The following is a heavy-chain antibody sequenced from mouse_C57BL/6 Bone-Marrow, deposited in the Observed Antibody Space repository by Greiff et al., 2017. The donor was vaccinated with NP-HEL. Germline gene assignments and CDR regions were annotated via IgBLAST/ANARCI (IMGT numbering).Heavy chain of an antibody. J-gene: IGHJ2*01. CDR1: GYTFTSYW. CDR2: IYPGSGST. CDR3: ARGYSNYFPYYFDY. V-gene: IGHV1-55*01. Sequence: QVQLQQPGAELVKPGASVKMSCKASGYTFTSYWITWVKQRPGQGLEWIGDIYPGSGSTNYNEKFKSKATLTVDTSSSTAYMQLSSLTSEDSAVYYCARGYSNYFPYYFDYWGQGTTLTVSS. D-gene: IGHD2-5*01.